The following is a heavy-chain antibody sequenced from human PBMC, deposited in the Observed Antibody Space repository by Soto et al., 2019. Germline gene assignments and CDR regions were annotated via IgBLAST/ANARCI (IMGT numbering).Heavy chain of an antibody. CDR3: PRAWIQPWNYNCGY. Sequence: QVQLQESGPGLVKPSQTLSLTCTVSGGSISSGGYYWSWIRQHPGKGLEWIGYIYYRGSTYYNPSLKSRVTISVKTSKKQSSRKISSVPVANTAVYYCPRAWIQPWNYNCGYRGHGTLVTV. D-gene: IGHD5-18*01. V-gene: IGHV4-31*03. J-gene: IGHJ4*01. CDR2: IYYRGST. CDR1: GGSISSGGYY.